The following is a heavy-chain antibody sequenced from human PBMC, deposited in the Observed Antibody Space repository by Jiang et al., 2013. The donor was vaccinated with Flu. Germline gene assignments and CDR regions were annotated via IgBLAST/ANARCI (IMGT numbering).Heavy chain of an antibody. Sequence: GPGLVKPSQTLSLTCTVSGGSISSGGYYWSWIRQHPGKGLEWIGYIYYSGSTYYNPSLKSRVTISVDTSKNQFSLKLSSVTAADTAVYYCARGDGSGSTPWLGYYYYGMDVWGPRGPRSPSPQ. V-gene: IGHV4-31*03. CDR3: ARGDGSGSTPWLGYYYYGMDV. D-gene: IGHD3-10*01. J-gene: IGHJ6*01. CDR1: GGSISSGGYY. CDR2: IYYSGST.